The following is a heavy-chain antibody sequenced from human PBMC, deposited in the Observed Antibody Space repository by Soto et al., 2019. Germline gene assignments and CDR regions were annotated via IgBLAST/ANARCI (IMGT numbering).Heavy chain of an antibody. CDR3: ARARYSYYDYSWGHTRGYYMDV. CDR1: GFTFSDYY. CDR2: ISSSGSTI. Sequence: QVQLVESGGGLVKPGGSLRLSCAASGFTFSDYYMSWIRQAPGKGLEWVSYISSSGSTIYYADSVKGRFTISRDNAKNSLYLQMNSLRAEDTAVYYCARARYSYYDYSWGHTRGYYMDVWGKGTTVTVSS. J-gene: IGHJ6*03. V-gene: IGHV3-11*01. D-gene: IGHD3-16*01.